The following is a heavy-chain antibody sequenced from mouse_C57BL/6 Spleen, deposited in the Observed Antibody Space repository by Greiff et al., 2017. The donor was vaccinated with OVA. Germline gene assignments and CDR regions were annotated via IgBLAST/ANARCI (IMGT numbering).Heavy chain of an antibody. CDR3: ARLAYYGSSPYYFDY. D-gene: IGHD1-1*01. V-gene: IGHV1-61*01. CDR2: IYPSDSET. J-gene: IGHJ2*01. Sequence: QVQLQQPGAELVRPGSSVKLSCKASGYAFTSYWMDWVKQRPGQGLEWIGNIYPSDSETHYNQKFKDKATLTVDKSSSTAYMQLSSLTSEDSAVYYCARLAYYGSSPYYFDYWGKGTTLTVSS. CDR1: GYAFTSYW.